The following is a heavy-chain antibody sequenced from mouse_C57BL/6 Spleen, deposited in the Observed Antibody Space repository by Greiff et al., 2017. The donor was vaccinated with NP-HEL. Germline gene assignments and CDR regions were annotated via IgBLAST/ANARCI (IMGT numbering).Heavy chain of an antibody. D-gene: IGHD2-2*01. CDR1: GYTFTSYW. J-gene: IGHJ2*01. V-gene: IGHV1-61*01. CDR2: IYPSDSET. Sequence: QVQLQQSGAELVRPGSSVKLSCKASGYTFTSYWMDWVKQRPGQGLEWIGNIYPSDSETHYNQKFKDKATLTVDKSSSTAYMQLSSLTSEDSAVYYCARRSTMVTTFFDYWGQGTTLTVSS. CDR3: ARRSTMVTTFFDY.